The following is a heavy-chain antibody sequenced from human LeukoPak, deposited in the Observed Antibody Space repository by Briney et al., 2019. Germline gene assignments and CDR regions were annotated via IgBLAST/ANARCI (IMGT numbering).Heavy chain of an antibody. J-gene: IGHJ4*02. CDR2: IYPDDSDT. Sequence: GESLKISCKGSGYSFTSYWIGWVRQMPGKGLEWMGIIYPDDSDTRYSPSFQGQVTISTDKSISTAFLQWSSLKASDTAIYYCARQRGYCSGGTCYPYYFDYWGQGTLVTVSS. D-gene: IGHD2-15*01. CDR3: ARQRGYCSGGTCYPYYFDY. V-gene: IGHV5-51*01. CDR1: GYSFTSYW.